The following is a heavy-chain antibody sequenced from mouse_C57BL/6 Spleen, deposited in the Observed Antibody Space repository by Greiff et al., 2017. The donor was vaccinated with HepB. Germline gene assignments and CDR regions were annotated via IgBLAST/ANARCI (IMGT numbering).Heavy chain of an antibody. Sequence: EVMLVESEGGLVQPGSSMKLSCTASGFTFSDYYMAWVRQVPEKGLEWVANINYDGSSTYYLDSLKSRCIISRDNAKNILYLQMSSLKSEDSATYYCARETAQAWYYFDYWGQGTTLTVSS. J-gene: IGHJ2*01. CDR1: GFTFSDYY. V-gene: IGHV5-16*01. D-gene: IGHD3-2*02. CDR3: ARETAQAWYYFDY. CDR2: INYDGSST.